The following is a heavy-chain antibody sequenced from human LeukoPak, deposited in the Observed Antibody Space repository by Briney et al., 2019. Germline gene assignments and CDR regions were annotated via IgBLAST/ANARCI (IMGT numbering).Heavy chain of an antibody. CDR1: GFTFSSYG. CDR3: AREGHYYDSSGYIGYYYYYMDV. Sequence: GGSLRLSCAASGFTFSSYGMHWVRQAPGKGLEWVAVISYDGSNKYYADSVKGRFTISRDNSKNTLYLQMNSLRAEDTAVYYCAREGHYYDSSGYIGYYYYYMDVWGKGTTVTVSS. J-gene: IGHJ6*03. V-gene: IGHV3-30*03. CDR2: ISYDGSNK. D-gene: IGHD3-22*01.